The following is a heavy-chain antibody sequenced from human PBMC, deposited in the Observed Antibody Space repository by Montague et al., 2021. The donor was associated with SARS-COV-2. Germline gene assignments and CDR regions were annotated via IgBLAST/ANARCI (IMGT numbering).Heavy chain of an antibody. CDR3: ARDERRASKWSYGLDV. CDR1: GLTVSSNY. CDR2: IDAVGNT. J-gene: IGHJ6*02. V-gene: IGHV3-53*01. D-gene: IGHD2-15*01. Sequence: LRLSSSASGLTVSSNYLTWVRQAPGRGLEWVSFIDAVGNTYYADSVKGRFTVSRDNSKNTVYLQMNSLRVEDTAIYYCARDERRASKWSYGLDVWGPGTPVTVSS.